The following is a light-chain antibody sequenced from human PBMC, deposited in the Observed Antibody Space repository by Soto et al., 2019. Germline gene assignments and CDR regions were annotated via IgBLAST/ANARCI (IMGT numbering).Light chain of an antibody. CDR1: SSNIGRNY. J-gene: IGLJ3*02. V-gene: IGLV1-51*02. CDR2: END. Sequence: QSVLTQPPSVSAAPGQKVTISCSGGSSNIGRNYVAWYQQLPGAAPKLLIYENDKRPSGIPDRFSGSKSGTSATLGITGLQTGDEADFYCGTWDSSLSAEVFGGGTKLTVL. CDR3: GTWDSSLSAEV.